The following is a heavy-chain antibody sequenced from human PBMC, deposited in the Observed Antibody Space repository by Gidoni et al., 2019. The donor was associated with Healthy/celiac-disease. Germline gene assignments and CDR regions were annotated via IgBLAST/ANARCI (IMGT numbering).Heavy chain of an antibody. CDR1: GYTFTSYY. J-gene: IGHJ6*02. CDR3: AREVPYTDSSSWGNTFQYYGMDV. CDR2: INPSGGST. D-gene: IGHD6-13*01. Sequence: QVQLVQSGAEVKKPGASGKVSCRASGYTFTSYYMHWVRQAPGQGLEWMGIINPSGGSTSYAQKFQGRVTMTRDTSTSTVYMELSSLRSEDTAVYYCAREVPYTDSSSWGNTFQYYGMDVWGQGTTVTVSS. V-gene: IGHV1-46*03.